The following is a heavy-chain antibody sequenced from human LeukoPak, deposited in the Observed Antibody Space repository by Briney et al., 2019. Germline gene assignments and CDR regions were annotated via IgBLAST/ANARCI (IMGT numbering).Heavy chain of an antibody. CDR1: GFTFSSYA. J-gene: IGHJ4*02. V-gene: IGHV3-30-3*01. D-gene: IGHD1-26*01. CDR2: ISYDGSNK. CDR3: ARGDSGSYPTSFDY. Sequence: GGSLRLSCAASGFTFSSYAMHWVRQAPGKGLEWVAVISYDGSNKYYADSVKGRFTISRDNSKNTLYLQMNSLRAGDTAVYYCARGDSGSYPTSFDYWGQGTLVTVSS.